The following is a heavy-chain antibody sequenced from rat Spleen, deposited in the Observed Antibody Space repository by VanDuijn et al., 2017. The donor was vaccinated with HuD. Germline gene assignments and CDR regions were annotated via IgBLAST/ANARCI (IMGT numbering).Heavy chain of an antibody. J-gene: IGHJ2*01. CDR1: GFTFSDYY. CDR3: ARPLFTIAAISPLDY. Sequence: EVQLVESGGGLVQPGRSLKLSCAASGFTFSDYYMAWVRQAPKKGLEWVASISYEGSSTYYGDSVKGRFTISRDNARSTLYLQMDSLRSEDTATYYCARPLFTIAAISPLDYWGQGVMVTVSS. CDR2: ISYEGSST. V-gene: IGHV5-22*01. D-gene: IGHD1-2*01.